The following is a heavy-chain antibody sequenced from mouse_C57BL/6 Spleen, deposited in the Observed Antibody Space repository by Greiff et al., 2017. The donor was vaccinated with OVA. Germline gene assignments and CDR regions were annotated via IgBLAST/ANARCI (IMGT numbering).Heavy chain of an antibody. CDR3: ARRGNYLYFDY. J-gene: IGHJ2*01. CDR2: INPYNGGT. CDR1: GYTFTDYY. D-gene: IGHD2-1*01. V-gene: IGHV1-19*01. Sequence: EVQLQESGPVLVKPGASVKMSCKASGYTFTDYYMNWVKQSHGKSLEWIGVINPYNGGTSYNQKFKGKATLTVDKSSSTAYMELNSLTSEDSAVYYCARRGNYLYFDYWDQGTTLTVSS.